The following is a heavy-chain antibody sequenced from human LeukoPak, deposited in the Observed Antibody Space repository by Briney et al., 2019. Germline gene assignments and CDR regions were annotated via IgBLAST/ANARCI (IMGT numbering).Heavy chain of an antibody. CDR1: GFTFSSYS. CDR3: VKDRFLEAYGMEV. V-gene: IGHV3-23*01. D-gene: IGHD3-3*01. J-gene: IGHJ6*02. CDR2: ISGSGGST. Sequence: WVYLRLSCAASGFTFSSYSMIWVRQAPGKGLEWVSAISGSGGSTYYADYVKGRLTIARDNSKNTPYLQMNGLRAEDTAVYYGVKDRFLEAYGMEVWGQGTTVTVSS.